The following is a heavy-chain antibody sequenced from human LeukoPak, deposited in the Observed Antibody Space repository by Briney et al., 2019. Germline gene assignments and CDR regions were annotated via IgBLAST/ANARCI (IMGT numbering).Heavy chain of an antibody. CDR1: GYPFTNFY. D-gene: IGHD1-26*01. J-gene: IGHJ4*01. Sequence: APVKVSCKPSGYPFTNFYIHWVRQAPGQGLEWMGWVNPKSGDTKYAQKFQDRISMTRDTSISTAYMEVNRLTSDDSAVYYCARDGVLVGSTVLNYWGQGTLVTVAS. CDR3: ARDGVLVGSTVLNY. CDR2: VNPKSGDT. V-gene: IGHV1-2*02.